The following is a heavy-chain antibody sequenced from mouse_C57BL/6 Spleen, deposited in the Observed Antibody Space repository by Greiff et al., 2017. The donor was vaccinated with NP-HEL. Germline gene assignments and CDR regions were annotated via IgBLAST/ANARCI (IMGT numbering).Heavy chain of an antibody. Sequence: VQLQQSGAELVKPGASVKMSCKASGYTFTTYPIEWMKQNHGKSLEWIGNFHPYNDDTKYNEKFKGKATLTVEKSSSTVYLELSRFTSDDSAVYYCARGDYYGSLWYFDVWGTGTTVTVSS. CDR1: GYTFTTYP. CDR3: ARGDYYGSLWYFDV. D-gene: IGHD1-1*01. CDR2: FHPYNDDT. V-gene: IGHV1-47*01. J-gene: IGHJ1*03.